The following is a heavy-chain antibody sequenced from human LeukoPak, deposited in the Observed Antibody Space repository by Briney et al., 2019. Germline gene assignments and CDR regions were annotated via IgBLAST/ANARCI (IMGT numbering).Heavy chain of an antibody. CDR3: ARDAVAGRVYYFDY. Sequence: SETLSLTCTVSGGSITGYYWGWIRQPPGKGLEWIGYIYHSGSTKYNPSLKSRVTMSVDTSKNPFSLKLSSVTAADTAVYYCARDAVAGRVYYFDYWGQGILVTVSS. D-gene: IGHD6-19*01. J-gene: IGHJ4*02. CDR2: IYHSGST. CDR1: GGSITGYY. V-gene: IGHV4-59*01.